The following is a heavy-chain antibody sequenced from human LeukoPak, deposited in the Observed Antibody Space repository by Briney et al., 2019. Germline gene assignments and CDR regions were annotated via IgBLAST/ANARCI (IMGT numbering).Heavy chain of an antibody. J-gene: IGHJ4*02. CDR2: MNSDGRTT. Sequence: GGSLRLSCAASGCTFRTYLMHWVRQPPGKGLVWVSRMNSDGRTTNYADSVKGRFTISKDNARSTLYLQMNSLRVDDTAVYYCATGGRYYLDNWGQGTLVTVSS. V-gene: IGHV3-74*01. CDR1: GCTFRTYL. CDR3: ATGGRYYLDN.